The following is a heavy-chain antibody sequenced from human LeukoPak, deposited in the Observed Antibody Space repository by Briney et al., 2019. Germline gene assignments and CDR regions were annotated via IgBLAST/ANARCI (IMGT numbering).Heavy chain of an antibody. CDR2: ISSSSSTI. J-gene: IGHJ3*02. Sequence: PGGSLRLSCAASGFTFSSYEMNWVRQAPGKGLEWVSYISSSSSTIYYADSVKGRFTISRDNTKNSLYLQMNSLRAEDTAVYYCAKDGGSDPDSFDIWGQGTMVTVSS. CDR1: GFTFSSYE. V-gene: IGHV3-48*03. CDR3: AKDGGSDPDSFDI. D-gene: IGHD2-15*01.